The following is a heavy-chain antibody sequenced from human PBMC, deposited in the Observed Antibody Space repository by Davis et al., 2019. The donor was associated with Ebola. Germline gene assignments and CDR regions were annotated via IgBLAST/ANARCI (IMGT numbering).Heavy chain of an antibody. CDR3: AALFSGSYLAYVDV. CDR1: GDSVSSGSYY. V-gene: IGHV4-61*01. CDR2: IHYSGST. Sequence: PGGSLRLSCTVSGDSVSSGSYYWSWIRQPPGKGLEWIGFIHYSGSTNYNPSLESRVTISVDTSKNQFSLKLSSVSAADTAVYYCAALFSGSYLAYVDVWGKGTTVTVS. J-gene: IGHJ6*03. D-gene: IGHD1-26*01.